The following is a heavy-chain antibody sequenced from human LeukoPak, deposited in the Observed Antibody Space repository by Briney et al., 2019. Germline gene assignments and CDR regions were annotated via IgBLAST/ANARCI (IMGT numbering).Heavy chain of an antibody. CDR2: ISRDGSTV. D-gene: IGHD3-10*01. Sequence: PGGSLRLSCAGSGFTFRNYEMSWVHQAPGKGLEWVSHISRDGSTVYYRDSVKGRFTISRDNVKNSLYLHMNSLRVEDTGVYYCARDLGDWYSSGFDDWGQGSLVIVSS. CDR3: ARDLGDWYSSGFDD. J-gene: IGHJ4*02. CDR1: GFTFRNYE. V-gene: IGHV3-48*03.